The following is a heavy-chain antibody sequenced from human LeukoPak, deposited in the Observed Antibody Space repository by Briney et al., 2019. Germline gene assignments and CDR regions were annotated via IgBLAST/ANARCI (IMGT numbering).Heavy chain of an antibody. CDR1: GYTFTGYY. Sequence: GASVKVSCKASGYTFTGYYMYWVRQAPGQGLEWMGWINPNSGGTNYAQKFQGRVTMTRDTSISTAYMELSRLRSDDTAVYYCARWGSGYLTYYFDYWGQGTLVTVSS. CDR3: ARWGSGYLTYYFDY. V-gene: IGHV1-2*02. D-gene: IGHD3-22*01. J-gene: IGHJ4*02. CDR2: INPNSGGT.